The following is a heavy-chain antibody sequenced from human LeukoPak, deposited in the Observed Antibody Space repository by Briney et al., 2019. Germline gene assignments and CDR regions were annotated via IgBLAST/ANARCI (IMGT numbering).Heavy chain of an antibody. D-gene: IGHD6-13*01. CDR1: GGSISSSNW. CDR2: IYHSGST. Sequence: KTLETLSLTCAVSGGSISSSNWWSWVRQPPGKGLEWIGEIYHSGSTNYNPSLKSRVTISVDKSKNQFSLKLSSVTAADTAVYYRARVYYSSSYDYWYFDLWGRGTLVTVSS. J-gene: IGHJ2*01. CDR3: ARVYYSSSYDYWYFDL. V-gene: IGHV4-4*02.